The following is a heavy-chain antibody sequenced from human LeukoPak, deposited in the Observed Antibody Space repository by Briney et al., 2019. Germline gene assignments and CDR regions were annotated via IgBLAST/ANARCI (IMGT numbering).Heavy chain of an antibody. CDR3: AKAGVYYFDSSSL. Sequence: GGSLRLCCAASGFTFSNYAMTWVRQAPGKGLEWVSGISGRGGSTYYADSVKGRFTISRDNSKNTLYLQMNSLRADDTAVYYCAKAGVYYFDSSSLWGQGTLVTVSS. CDR2: ISGRGGST. CDR1: GFTFSNYA. V-gene: IGHV3-23*01. J-gene: IGHJ4*02. D-gene: IGHD3-22*01.